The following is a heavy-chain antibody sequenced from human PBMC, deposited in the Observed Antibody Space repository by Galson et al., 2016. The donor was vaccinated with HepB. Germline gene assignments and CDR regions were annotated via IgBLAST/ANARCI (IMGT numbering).Heavy chain of an antibody. V-gene: IGHV4-31*03. CDR2: IYYSGST. Sequence: LTCTVSGGSISSGGYYWSWIRQHPGKGLEWIGYIYYSGSTYYNPSLKSRVTISVDTSKNQFSLKLSSVTAADTAVYYCARGVSGYSGYDLDYWGQGTLVTVSS. CDR3: ARGVSGYSGYDLDY. D-gene: IGHD5-12*01. CDR1: GGSISSGGYY. J-gene: IGHJ4*02.